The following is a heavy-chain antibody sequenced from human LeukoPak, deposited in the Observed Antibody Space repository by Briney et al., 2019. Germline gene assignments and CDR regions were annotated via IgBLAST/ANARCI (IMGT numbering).Heavy chain of an antibody. Sequence: SETLSLTCTVSGGSASSHTYYWGWIRQPPGKGLEWIGSMHYIGSSYYNPSLKSRVTIFIDTSKNQFSLNLSSVTAADTAVYYCARMPIVGATTFDYWGQGTLVTVSS. CDR2: MHYIGSS. V-gene: IGHV4-39*01. D-gene: IGHD1-26*01. J-gene: IGHJ4*02. CDR1: GGSASSHTYY. CDR3: ARMPIVGATTFDY.